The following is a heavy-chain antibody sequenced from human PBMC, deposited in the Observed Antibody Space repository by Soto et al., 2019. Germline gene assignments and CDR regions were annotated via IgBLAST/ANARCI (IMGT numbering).Heavy chain of an antibody. V-gene: IGHV4-31*03. CDR2: IYYSGST. J-gene: IGHJ4*02. Sequence: SETLSLTCTASGGSISSGGYYWSWIRQHPGKGLEWIGYIYYSGSTYYNPSLKSRVTISVDTSKNQFSLKLSSVTAADTAVYYCARTDDGELRFDYWGQGTLVTVSS. CDR1: GGSISSGGYY. CDR3: ARTDDGELRFDY. D-gene: IGHD2-15*01.